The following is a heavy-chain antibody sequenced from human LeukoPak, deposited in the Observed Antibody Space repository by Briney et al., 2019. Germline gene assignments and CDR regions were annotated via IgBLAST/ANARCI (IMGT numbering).Heavy chain of an antibody. V-gene: IGHV1-2*02. CDR1: GYTFTGYY. Sequence: ASVKVSCKASGYTFTGYYMHWVRQAPGQGLEWMGWINPNSGGTNYEQKLQGRVAMTREKSISTADMELSRLRSDDTAVYYCAIQRITMVRRVPPPMDVWGKGTTVTVSS. J-gene: IGHJ6*03. CDR2: INPNSGGT. D-gene: IGHD3-10*01. CDR3: AIQRITMVRRVPPPMDV.